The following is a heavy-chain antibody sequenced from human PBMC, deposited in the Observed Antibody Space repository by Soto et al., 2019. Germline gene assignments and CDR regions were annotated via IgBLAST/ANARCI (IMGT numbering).Heavy chain of an antibody. D-gene: IGHD3-3*01. CDR3: ATYYDFWSGYLDY. Sequence: QLQLQESGPGLVKPSETLSLTCTVSGGSISSSSYYWGWIRQPPGKGLEWIGSIYYSGSTYYNPSRKSRFTLSVYTSKNQFSLELSSVTAADTAVYYCATYYDFWSGYLDYWGQGTLVTGSS. V-gene: IGHV4-39*01. CDR2: IYYSGST. J-gene: IGHJ4*02. CDR1: GGSISSSSYY.